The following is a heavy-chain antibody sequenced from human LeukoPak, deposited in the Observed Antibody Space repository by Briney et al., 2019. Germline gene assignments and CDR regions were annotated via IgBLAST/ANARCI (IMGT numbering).Heavy chain of an antibody. Sequence: PGGSLRLSCEATGFSFSSYAMSWVRQAPGEGLEWVSASSGSGDSADYADAVKGRFTISRDNSKSTLYLQMTSLRVDDTAVYYCAKRATAGGFDSRGQGTLVTVSS. D-gene: IGHD6-13*01. CDR2: SSGSGDSA. CDR3: AKRATAGGFDS. CDR1: GFSFSSYA. V-gene: IGHV3-23*01. J-gene: IGHJ4*02.